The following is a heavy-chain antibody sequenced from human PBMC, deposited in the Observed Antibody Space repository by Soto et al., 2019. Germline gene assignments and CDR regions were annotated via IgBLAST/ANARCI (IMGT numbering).Heavy chain of an antibody. CDR3: ARYYYDSSGYFDY. J-gene: IGHJ4*02. CDR1: GFTVSSNY. CDR2: IYSGGST. Sequence: PGGSLRLSCAASGFTVSSNYMSWVRQAPGKGLEWVSVIYSGGSTYYADSVKGRFTISRDNSKNTLYLQMNSLRAEDTAVYYCARYYYDSSGYFDYWGQGTLATVSS. V-gene: IGHV3-53*01. D-gene: IGHD3-22*01.